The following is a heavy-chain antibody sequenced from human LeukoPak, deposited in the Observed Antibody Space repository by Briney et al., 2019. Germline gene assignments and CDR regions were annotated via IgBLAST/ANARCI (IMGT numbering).Heavy chain of an antibody. V-gene: IGHV4-61*02. Sequence: PSQTLSLTCTVSGGSISSGSYYWSWIRQPAGKGLEWIGRIYTSGGTNYNPSLKSRVTISVDTSKNQFSLKLSSVTAADTAVYYCARGRVPYYYMDVWGKGTTVTISS. CDR1: GGSISSGSYY. CDR3: ARGRVPYYYMDV. J-gene: IGHJ6*03. CDR2: IYTSGGT.